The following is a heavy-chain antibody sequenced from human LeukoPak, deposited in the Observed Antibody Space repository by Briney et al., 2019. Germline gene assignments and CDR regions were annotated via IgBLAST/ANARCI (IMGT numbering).Heavy chain of an antibody. J-gene: IGHJ4*01. V-gene: IGHV3-23*01. CDR3: AKASWVSSADAVL. D-gene: IGHD3-16*01. CDR2: LRGDGES. Sequence: PGGYLRLSCAASGFIFSNYAMSWVPQTPARGPERVSSLRGDGESFYEDSVKGRVTLSRDHSRNTVYLQLNNLRVEDTAVYYCAKASWVSSADAVLWGQGTPVTVSS. CDR1: GFIFSNYA.